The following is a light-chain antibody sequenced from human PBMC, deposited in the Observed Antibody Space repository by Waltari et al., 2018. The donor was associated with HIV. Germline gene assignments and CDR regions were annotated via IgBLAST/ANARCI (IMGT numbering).Light chain of an antibody. CDR3: QSYDSSLV. CDR1: SSNIGAGSD. Sequence: QSVLTQPPSVSGAPGQRLTISCTGSSSNIGAGSDVHWYQQIAGAAPKLLIYGDNKRPSGVPDRCSGSKSGTSASLAITGLQAEDAADYYCQSYDSSLVFGGGTKLTV. V-gene: IGLV1-40*01. J-gene: IGLJ2*01. CDR2: GDN.